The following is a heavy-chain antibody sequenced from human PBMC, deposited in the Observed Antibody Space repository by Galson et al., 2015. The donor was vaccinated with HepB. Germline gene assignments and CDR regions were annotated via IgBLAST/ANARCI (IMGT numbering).Heavy chain of an antibody. J-gene: IGHJ4*02. Sequence: SLRLSCAASGFTFSSYGMHWVRQAPGKGLEWVAVIWYDGSNKYYADSVKGRFTISRDNSKNTLYLQMNSLRAEDTAVYYCARDVRDYGDYVGPSFFDYWGQGTLVTVSS. V-gene: IGHV3-33*01. D-gene: IGHD4-17*01. CDR3: ARDVRDYGDYVGPSFFDY. CDR1: GFTFSSYG. CDR2: IWYDGSNK.